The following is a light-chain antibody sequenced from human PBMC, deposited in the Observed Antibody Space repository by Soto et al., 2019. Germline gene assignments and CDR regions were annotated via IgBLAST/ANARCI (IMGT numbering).Light chain of an antibody. Sequence: QAVVTQSPSASASPGASVNLTCTLSSGHSSYAIAWHQQQPEKGPRYLMKVKSDGSHTKGDGIPDRFSGSSSGAERYLTISSLQSEDEADYYCQTWGAGHVVFGGGTKLTVL. CDR3: QTWGAGHVV. CDR1: SGHSSYA. CDR2: VKSDGSH. V-gene: IGLV4-69*01. J-gene: IGLJ2*01.